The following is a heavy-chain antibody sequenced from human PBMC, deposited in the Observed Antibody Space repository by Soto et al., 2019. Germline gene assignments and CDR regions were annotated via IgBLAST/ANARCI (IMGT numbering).Heavy chain of an antibody. D-gene: IGHD3-10*02. J-gene: IGHJ4*02. CDR3: ARSSVGGRRYVGLGY. V-gene: IGHV4-30-2*01. CDR1: GGNISSGGYS. Sequence: ASETLSLTCAVSGGNISSGGYSWSWIRQPPGKGLEWIGYINHSGNTNYNPSLKSRVTISVDTSKNQFSLKLSSVTAADTAVYYCARSSVGGRRYVGLGYWGLGTLVTVSS. CDR2: INHSGNT.